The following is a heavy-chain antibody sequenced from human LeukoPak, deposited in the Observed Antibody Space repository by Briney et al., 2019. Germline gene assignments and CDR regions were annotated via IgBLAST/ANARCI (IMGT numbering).Heavy chain of an antibody. D-gene: IGHD2-15*01. Sequence: ASVKVSCKASGYTFTSYAMHWVRQAPGQRLEWMGWINAGNGNTKYSQKFQGRVTITRDTSASTAYMELSSLRSEDTAVYYCARGYCSGGSCGGGDYDFDYWGHGTLVTVSS. CDR1: GYTFTSYA. CDR2: INAGNGNT. CDR3: ARGYCSGGSCGGGDYDFDY. V-gene: IGHV1-3*01. J-gene: IGHJ4*01.